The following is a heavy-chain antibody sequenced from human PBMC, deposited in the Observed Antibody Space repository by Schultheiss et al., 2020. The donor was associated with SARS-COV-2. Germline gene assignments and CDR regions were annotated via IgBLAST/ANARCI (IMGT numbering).Heavy chain of an antibody. J-gene: IGHJ5*02. V-gene: IGHV4-39*07. CDR1: GGSISSGDYY. Sequence: SETLSLTCTVSGGSISSGDYYWSWIRQPPGKGLEWIGEINHSGSTNYNPSLKSRVTISVDTSKNQFSLKLSSVTAADTAVYYCARVSVRRQNWFDPWGQGTLVTVSS. CDR3: ARVSVRRQNWFDP. CDR2: INHSGST. D-gene: IGHD2-2*01.